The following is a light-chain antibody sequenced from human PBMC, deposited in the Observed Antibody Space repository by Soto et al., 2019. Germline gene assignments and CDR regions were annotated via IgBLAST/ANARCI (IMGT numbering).Light chain of an antibody. CDR2: EVS. J-gene: IGLJ3*02. CDR3: SSYTSRSTPWV. Sequence: QSALTQPASVSGSPGQSITISCTGTSSDVGCYNYVSWYQQHPGKAPKLMIYEVSNRPSGVSNRFSGSKSGNTASLTISGLQAEDEADYYCSSYTSRSTPWVFGGGTKRTFL. CDR1: SSDVGCYNY. V-gene: IGLV2-14*01.